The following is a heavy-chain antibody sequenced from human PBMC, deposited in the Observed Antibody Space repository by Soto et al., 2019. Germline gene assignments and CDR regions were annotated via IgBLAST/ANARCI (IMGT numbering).Heavy chain of an antibody. V-gene: IGHV1-3*01. CDR3: ARVIDYYGSGNYFDY. J-gene: IGHJ4*02. Sequence: VKVSCKASGYTFTSYAMHWVRQAPGQRLEWMGWINAGNGNTKYSQKFQGRVTITRDTSASTAYMELSSLRSEDTAVYYCARVIDYYGSGNYFDYWGQGTLVTVSS. D-gene: IGHD3-10*01. CDR1: GYTFTSYA. CDR2: INAGNGNT.